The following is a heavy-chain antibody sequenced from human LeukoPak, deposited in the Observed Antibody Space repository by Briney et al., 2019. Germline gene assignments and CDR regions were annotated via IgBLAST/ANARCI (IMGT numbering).Heavy chain of an antibody. D-gene: IGHD3-22*01. CDR2: IYYSGST. J-gene: IGHJ3*02. CDR3: AGYDSSTYYAFDI. CDR1: GASISSYY. V-gene: IGHV4-59*12. Sequence: PSETLSLTCTVSGASISSYYWSWIRQPPGKGLEWIGYIYYSGSTNYNPSLESRVTMSVDTSTNQFSLKLSSVTAADTAVYFCAGYDSSTYYAFDIWGQGTLVTVSS.